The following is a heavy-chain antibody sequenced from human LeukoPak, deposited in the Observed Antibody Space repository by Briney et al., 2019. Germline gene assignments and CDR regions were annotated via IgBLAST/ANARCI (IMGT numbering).Heavy chain of an antibody. CDR2: IYHSGST. Sequence: SETLSLTCTVSGYSFSSGYYWGWIRQPPGKGLEWIGSIYHSGSTYYNPSLKSRVTISVDTSKNQFSLKLSSVTAADTAVYYCARGLPSIAVAGSYGMDVWGQGTTVTVSS. CDR3: ARGLPSIAVAGSYGMDV. CDR1: GYSFSSGYY. D-gene: IGHD6-19*01. J-gene: IGHJ6*02. V-gene: IGHV4-38-2*02.